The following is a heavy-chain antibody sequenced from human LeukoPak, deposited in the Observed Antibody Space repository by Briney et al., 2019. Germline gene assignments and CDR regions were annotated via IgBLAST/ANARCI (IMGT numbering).Heavy chain of an antibody. J-gene: IGHJ4*02. V-gene: IGHV5-51*07. CDR3: ARPGSGSWFGYYFDY. Sequence: LKISGRRAGNSVTRDWIGCIHQKPGKGPEWMGIIYPDDSDTRYSPSFQGQVTISADKSISTAYLQWSSLKASDTAMYYCARPGSGSWFGYYFDYWGQGTLVTVSS. CDR2: IYPDDSDT. D-gene: IGHD3-10*01. CDR1: GNSVTRDW.